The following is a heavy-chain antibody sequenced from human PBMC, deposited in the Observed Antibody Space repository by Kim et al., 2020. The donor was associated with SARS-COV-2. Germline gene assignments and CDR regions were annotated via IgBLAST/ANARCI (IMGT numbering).Heavy chain of an antibody. V-gene: IGHV4-59*08. CDR3: ARQGATFDV. J-gene: IGHJ4*02. D-gene: IGHD1-26*01. CDR2: VFSRGIS. CDR1: GDFINSFY. Sequence: SETLSLTCNVSGDFINSFYWSWIQQLPGRRLEWIGYVFSRGISNYNPALESRVTFSVDTSKNQFSLKLRSVTAADTAVYYCARQGATFDVWGLGILVTVSS.